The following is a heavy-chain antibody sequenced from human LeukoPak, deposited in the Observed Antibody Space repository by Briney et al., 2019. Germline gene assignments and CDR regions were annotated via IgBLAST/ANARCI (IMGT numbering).Heavy chain of an antibody. V-gene: IGHV4-34*01. D-gene: IGHD3-10*01. CDR1: GGSFSGYY. J-gene: IGHJ5*02. Sequence: SETLSLTCAVYGGSFSGYYWSWIRQPPGKGLEWIGEINHSGSTNYNPSLKSRVTLSIDTSKNQFSLKLRSVTAADTAVYYCARSMVRGVINWFDPWGQGALVTVSS. CDR3: ARSMVRGVINWFDP. CDR2: INHSGST.